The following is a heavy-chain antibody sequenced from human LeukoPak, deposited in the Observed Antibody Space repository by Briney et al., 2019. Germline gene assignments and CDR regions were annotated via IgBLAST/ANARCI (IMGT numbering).Heavy chain of an antibody. CDR1: GFNFDDYG. Sequence: GGSLRLSCAASGFNFDDYGMSWVRQAPGKGLEWVSGINWNGGSTGYADSVKGRFTASRDNAKNSLYLQMNSLRSEDTAVYYCAAPYGSGSYGAHFDYWGQGTLVTVSS. J-gene: IGHJ4*02. D-gene: IGHD3-10*01. V-gene: IGHV3-20*04. CDR2: INWNGGST. CDR3: AAPYGSGSYGAHFDY.